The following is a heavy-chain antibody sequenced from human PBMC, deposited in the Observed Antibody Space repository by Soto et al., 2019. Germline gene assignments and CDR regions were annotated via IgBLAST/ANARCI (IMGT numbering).Heavy chain of an antibody. CDR2: ISSSGSTI. D-gene: IGHD6-19*01. CDR1: GFTFSDYY. Sequence: GGSLRLSCAGSGFTFSDYYMSWIRQAPGKGLEWVSYISSSGSTIYYADSVKGRFTISRDNAKSSLYLQMNSLRAGDTAVYYCARDQQWLPAFDIWGQGTMVTVSS. J-gene: IGHJ3*02. V-gene: IGHV3-11*01. CDR3: ARDQQWLPAFDI.